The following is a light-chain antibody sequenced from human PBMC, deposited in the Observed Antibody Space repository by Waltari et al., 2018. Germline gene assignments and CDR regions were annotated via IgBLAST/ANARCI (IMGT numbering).Light chain of an antibody. CDR2: KGN. V-gene: IGLV8-61*01. CDR3: SLYMGSGIWV. CDR1: SGSLSTTSY. J-gene: IGLJ3*02. Sequence: QTVVTQEPSLSVSPGGTVTLTCTLSSGSLSTTSYATWYQQTPGQAPRTLVYKGNSRSSGVPDRFSGSILGNKAALTITGVQADDEGDYYCSLYMGSGIWVFGGGTKLTVL.